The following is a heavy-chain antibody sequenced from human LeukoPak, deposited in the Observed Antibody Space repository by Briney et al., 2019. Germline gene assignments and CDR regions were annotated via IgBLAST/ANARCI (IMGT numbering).Heavy chain of an antibody. CDR1: GGSFSGYY. D-gene: IGHD5-18*01. V-gene: IGHV4-34*01. J-gene: IGHJ3*02. Sequence: SETLSLTCAVYGGSFSGYYWSWVRQPPGKGLEWIGEINHSGSTNYNPSLKSRVTISVDTSKNQFSLKLSSVTAADTAVYYCARSDGYGLVGIWGQGTMVTVSS. CDR3: ARSDGYGLVGI. CDR2: INHSGST.